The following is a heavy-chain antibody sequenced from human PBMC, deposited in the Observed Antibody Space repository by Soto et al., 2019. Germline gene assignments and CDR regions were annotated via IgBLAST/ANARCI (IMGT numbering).Heavy chain of an antibody. V-gene: IGHV4-31*03. CDR1: GGSISSGGYY. CDR2: IYYSGST. CDR3: ARASPPNRNYGMDV. Sequence: QVQLQESGPGLVKPSQTLSLTCTVSGGSISSGGYYWSWIRQHPGKRLEWIGYIYYSGSTYYNPALKSRVTISVATSKNQFSLKLSSVTAADTAVYYCARASPPNRNYGMDVWGQGTTVTVSS. J-gene: IGHJ6*02.